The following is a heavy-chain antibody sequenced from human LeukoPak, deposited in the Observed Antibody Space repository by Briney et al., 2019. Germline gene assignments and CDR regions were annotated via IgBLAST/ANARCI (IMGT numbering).Heavy chain of an antibody. CDR3: AKSLQWLVREVVY. J-gene: IGHJ4*02. CDR2: ISGSGGST. CDR1: GFTFSSYA. V-gene: IGHV3-23*01. D-gene: IGHD6-19*01. Sequence: GRSLRLSCAASGFTFSSYAMSWVRQAPGKGLGWVSAISGSGGSTYYADSVKGRFTISRDNSKNTLYLQMTSLRAEDTPVYYCAKSLQWLVREVVYWGQGTLVTVSS.